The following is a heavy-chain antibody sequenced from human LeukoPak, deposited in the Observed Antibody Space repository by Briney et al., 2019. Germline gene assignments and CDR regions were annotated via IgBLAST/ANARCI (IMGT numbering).Heavy chain of an antibody. CDR1: GFTFDDYG. D-gene: IGHD3-22*01. V-gene: IGHV3-48*02. Sequence: PGGSLRLSCAASGFTFDDYGMSWVRQAPGKGLEWVSYISSSSSTIYYADSVKGRFTISRDNAKNSLYLQMNSLRDEDTAVYYCAKQGSSSGSHWGQGTLVTVSS. CDR2: ISSSSSTI. CDR3: AKQGSSSGSH. J-gene: IGHJ4*02.